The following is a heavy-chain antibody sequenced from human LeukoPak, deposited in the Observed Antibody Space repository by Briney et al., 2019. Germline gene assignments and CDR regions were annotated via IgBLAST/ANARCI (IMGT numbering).Heavy chain of an antibody. Sequence: GGSLRLSCAASGFTFSSYYIHWVRQAPGKGLVWVSRINSDGSSTSYADSVKGRFTISRDNAKNTLYLQMNSLRAEDTAVYYCARDGYSGYDPDYWGQGTLVTVSS. V-gene: IGHV3-74*01. CDR2: INSDGSST. J-gene: IGHJ4*02. CDR3: ARDGYSGYDPDY. CDR1: GFTFSSYY. D-gene: IGHD5-12*01.